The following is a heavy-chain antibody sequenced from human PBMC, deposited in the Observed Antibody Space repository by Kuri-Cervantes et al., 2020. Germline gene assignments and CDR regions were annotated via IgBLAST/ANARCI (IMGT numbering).Heavy chain of an antibody. CDR1: GFTVSSNY. V-gene: IGHV3-53*05. Sequence: GGSLRLSCAASGFTVSSNYMSWVRQAPGKGLEWVSVIYSGGSTYYADSVKGRFTISRDNSKNTLYLQMNSLRAEDTAVYYCARAGEIPVITIFGVGTGAFDIWGQGTMVTVSS. CDR3: ARAGEIPVITIFGVGTGAFDI. J-gene: IGHJ3*02. CDR2: IYSGGST. D-gene: IGHD3-3*01.